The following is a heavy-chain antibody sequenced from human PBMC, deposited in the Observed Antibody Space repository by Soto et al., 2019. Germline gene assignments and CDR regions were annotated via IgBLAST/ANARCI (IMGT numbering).Heavy chain of an antibody. CDR2: ISGSGGST. CDR1: GFTFSSYA. Sequence: EVQLLESGGGLVQPGGSLRLSCAASGFTFSSYAMSWVRQAPGKGLEWVSAISGSGGSTYYADSVKGRLTISRDNSKNTLYLQMNSLRAEDTAVYYCAKGHCGGDCLDWFDPWGQGTLVTVSS. V-gene: IGHV3-23*01. CDR3: AKGHCGGDCLDWFDP. J-gene: IGHJ5*02. D-gene: IGHD2-21*02.